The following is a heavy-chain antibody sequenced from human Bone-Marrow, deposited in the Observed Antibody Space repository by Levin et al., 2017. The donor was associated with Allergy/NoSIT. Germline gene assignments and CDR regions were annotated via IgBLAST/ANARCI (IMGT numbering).Heavy chain of an antibody. J-gene: IGHJ4*02. Sequence: GESLKISCAAADFSFSDSYMGWIRQAPGKGLEWVSCISPSDTTIRYADSVKARFTISRDNAKNALYLQMNSLRADDTAVYYCVRLQQFPGYFDYWGQGTLVTVSS. CDR2: ISPSDTTI. CDR3: VRLQQFPGYFDY. CDR1: DFSFSDSY. V-gene: IGHV3-11*01. D-gene: IGHD6-13*01.